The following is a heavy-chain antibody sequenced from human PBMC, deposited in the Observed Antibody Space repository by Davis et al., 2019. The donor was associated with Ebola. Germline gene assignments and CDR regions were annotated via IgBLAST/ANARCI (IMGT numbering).Heavy chain of an antibody. D-gene: IGHD3-3*01. CDR1: GYTFTSYY. CDR2: INPSGGST. J-gene: IGHJ5*02. Sequence: ASVKVSCKASGYTFTSYYMHWVRQAPGQGLEWMGIINPSGGSTSYAQKFQGRVTMTRDTSTSTVYMELSSLRSEDTAVYYCARGESYYDFWSGLWFDPWGQGTLVTVSS. CDR3: ARGESYYDFWSGLWFDP. V-gene: IGHV1-46*01.